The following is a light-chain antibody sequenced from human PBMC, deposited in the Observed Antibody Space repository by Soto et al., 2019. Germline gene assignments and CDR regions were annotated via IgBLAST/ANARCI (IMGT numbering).Light chain of an antibody. Sequence: DIQMTQSPSTLSASVGDRVTITCRASQSISSWLPWYQQKPGKAPKLLIYDASSLESGVPSRFSGSGSGTEFTLTISSLQPDDCAAYYCQQYNSYPLTFGGGTKLEIK. CDR2: DAS. CDR1: QSISSW. CDR3: QQYNSYPLT. J-gene: IGKJ4*02. V-gene: IGKV1-5*01.